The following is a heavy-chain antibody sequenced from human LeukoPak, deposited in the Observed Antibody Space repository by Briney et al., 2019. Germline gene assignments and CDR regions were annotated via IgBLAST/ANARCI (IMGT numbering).Heavy chain of an antibody. CDR1: GGTFSSYA. J-gene: IGHJ4*02. CDR2: IIPIFGTA. V-gene: IGHV1-69*05. Sequence: GASVKVSCKASGGTFSSYAISWVRQAPGQGLEWMGRIIPIFGTANYAQKFQGRVAITTDESTSTAYMELSSLRSEDTAVYYCASMGYNDYGGIPRSIDYWGQGTLVTVSS. D-gene: IGHD4-23*01. CDR3: ASMGYNDYGGIPRSIDY.